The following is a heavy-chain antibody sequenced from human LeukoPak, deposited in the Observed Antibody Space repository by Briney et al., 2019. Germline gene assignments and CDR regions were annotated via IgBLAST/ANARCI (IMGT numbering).Heavy chain of an antibody. CDR3: ARHSRPGYTRHENDFDY. CDR1: GGSINNNNYY. D-gene: IGHD5-12*01. CDR2: LYYSGST. Sequence: PSETLSLTCTVSGGSINNNNYYWDWIRQPPGKGLEWIGDLYYSGSTHYNPSLKSRVTLSVDTSKNQFSLKLNSVTAADTAVYYCARHSRPGYTRHENDFDYWGQGTMVTVSS. V-gene: IGHV4-39*01. J-gene: IGHJ4*03.